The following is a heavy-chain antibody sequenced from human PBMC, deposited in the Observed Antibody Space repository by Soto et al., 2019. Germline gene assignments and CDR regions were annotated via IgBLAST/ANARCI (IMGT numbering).Heavy chain of an antibody. D-gene: IGHD6-19*01. Sequence: QVQLVESGGGVVQPGRSLRLSCAASGFTFSVYGMHWVRQAPGKGLEWVALVSYDGSIKYHADSVKGRFTISRDNSKNTLYLQMNSLRVEDTAVYYCAKDGSHLAVAGTSPTSHFYGLAVWGQGTTVTVSS. CDR1: GFTFSVYG. CDR3: AKDGSHLAVAGTSPTSHFYGLAV. CDR2: VSYDGSIK. J-gene: IGHJ6*02. V-gene: IGHV3-30*18.